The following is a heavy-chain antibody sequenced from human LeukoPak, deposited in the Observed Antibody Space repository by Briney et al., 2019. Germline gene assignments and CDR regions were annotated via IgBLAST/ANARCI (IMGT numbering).Heavy chain of an antibody. CDR3: ARDAPYGGNSDDAFDI. CDR2: IYYSGST. Sequence: SETLSLTCTVSGGSISSGDYYWSWVRQPPGKGLEWIGYIYYSGSTNYNPSLKSRVTISVDTSKNQFSLKLSSVTAADTAVYYCARDAPYGGNSDDAFDIWGQGTMVTVSS. V-gene: IGHV4-61*08. J-gene: IGHJ3*02. CDR1: GGSISSGDYY. D-gene: IGHD4-23*01.